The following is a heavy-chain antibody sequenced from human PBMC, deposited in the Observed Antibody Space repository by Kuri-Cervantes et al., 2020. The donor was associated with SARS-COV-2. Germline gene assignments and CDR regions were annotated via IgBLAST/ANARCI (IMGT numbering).Heavy chain of an antibody. D-gene: IGHD6-19*01. Sequence: ASVKVSCKASGYTFTSYYMHWVRQASGQGLEWMGIINPSGGSTSYAQKFQGRVTMTRDTSTSTVYMELSSLRSEDTAVYYYARESWGVAVAEMRIDYWGQGTLVTVSS. CDR1: GYTFTSYY. CDR2: INPSGGST. J-gene: IGHJ4*02. V-gene: IGHV1-46*01. CDR3: ARESWGVAVAEMRIDY.